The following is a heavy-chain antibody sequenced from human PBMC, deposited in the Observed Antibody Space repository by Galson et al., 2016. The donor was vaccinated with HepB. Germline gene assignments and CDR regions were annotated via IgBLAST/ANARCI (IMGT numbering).Heavy chain of an antibody. CDR2: IGAAGDT. CDR1: GFTFGNYD. CDR3: AREGGCSGGRCHNAAFDI. Sequence: SLRLSCAASGFTFGNYDMHWVRQATGKGLEWVSAIGAAGDTYYPGSVEGRFTIFRENANNSLYLHMNSLRAGDTDVYYCAREGGCSGGRCHNAAFDIWGQGAMVTVSS. D-gene: IGHD2-15*01. J-gene: IGHJ3*02. V-gene: IGHV3-13*01.